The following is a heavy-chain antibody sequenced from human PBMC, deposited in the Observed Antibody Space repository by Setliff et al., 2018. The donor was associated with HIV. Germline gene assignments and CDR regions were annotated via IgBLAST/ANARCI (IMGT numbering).Heavy chain of an antibody. D-gene: IGHD6-13*01. Sequence: SETLSLTCAVYGGSFGGYYWSWIRQPPGKGLEWIGEINHSGNTNYNPSLERRVTISADTSQNQFSLNLTSVTAADTAVYYCAGSSSYSFDFWGQGTLVTVSS. CDR2: INHSGNT. CDR1: GGSFGGYY. V-gene: IGHV4-34*01. J-gene: IGHJ4*02. CDR3: AGSSSYSFDF.